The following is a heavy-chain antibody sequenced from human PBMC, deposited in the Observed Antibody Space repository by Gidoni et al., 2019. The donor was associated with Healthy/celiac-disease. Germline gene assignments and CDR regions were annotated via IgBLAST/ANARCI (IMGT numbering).Heavy chain of an antibody. CDR2: ISSSSSYI. J-gene: IGHJ6*02. V-gene: IGHV3-21*01. Sequence: EVQLVEPGGGLVKPGGSLRLSCAASGFTFSSYSMTWARQAPGKGLEWVSSISSSSSYIYYADSVKGRFTISRDNAKNSLYLQMNSLRAEDTAVYYCARDGYYYDSSGYYYISDYYGMDVWGQGTTVTVSS. D-gene: IGHD3-22*01. CDR3: ARDGYYYDSSGYYYISDYYGMDV. CDR1: GFTFSSYS.